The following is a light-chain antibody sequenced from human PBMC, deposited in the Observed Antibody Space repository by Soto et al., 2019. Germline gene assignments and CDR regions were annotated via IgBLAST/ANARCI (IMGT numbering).Light chain of an antibody. Sequence: QSVLTQPPSVSGAPGQRVTISCTGSSSNIGAGYDVHWYQQLPGTAPKLLIYGNSNRPSGVPDRFSGSKSGTSASLAITGLQAEDGADYYCQSYDSSLSVVFGGGTKHRP. CDR1: SSNIGAGYD. V-gene: IGLV1-40*01. CDR2: GNS. CDR3: QSYDSSLSVV. J-gene: IGLJ2*01.